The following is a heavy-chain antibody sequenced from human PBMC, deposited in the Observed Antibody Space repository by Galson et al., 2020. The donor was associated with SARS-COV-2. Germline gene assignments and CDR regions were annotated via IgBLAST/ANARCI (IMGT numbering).Heavy chain of an antibody. D-gene: IGHD5-18*01. J-gene: IGHJ4*02. V-gene: IGHV1-18*01. CDR3: ARAPPRGYSYGVVDY. CDR2: ISAYNGNT. CDR1: GYTFTSYG. Sequence: ASVKVSCKASGYTFTSYGISWVRQATGQGLEWMGWISAYNGNTNYAQKLQGRVTMTTDTSTSTAYMELRSLRSDDTAVYYCARAPPRGYSYGVVDYWGQGTLVTVSS.